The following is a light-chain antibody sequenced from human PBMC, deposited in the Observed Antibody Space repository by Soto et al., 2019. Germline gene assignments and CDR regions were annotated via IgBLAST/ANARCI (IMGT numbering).Light chain of an antibody. V-gene: IGLV1-40*01. CDR2: GTN. J-gene: IGLJ2*01. CDR3: QSFASRLSAKV. Sequence: QSVLTQPPSVYGAPGQSVAISCTGSSSNIGARYDVHWYQQHPGTAPKLLLSGTNDRPAGVPDRFSGSKSGTSASLAITGLQADDEADYYCQSFASRLSAKVFGGGTKVTVL. CDR1: SSNIGARYD.